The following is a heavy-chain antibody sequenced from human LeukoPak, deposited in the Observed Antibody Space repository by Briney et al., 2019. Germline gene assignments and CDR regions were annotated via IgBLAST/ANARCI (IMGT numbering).Heavy chain of an antibody. D-gene: IGHD2-2*01. CDR1: GFPFSSYG. CDR2: IKQDGSEK. V-gene: IGHV3-7*01. CDR3: ARVVSSFDY. J-gene: IGHJ4*02. Sequence: GGSLRLSCAASGFPFSSYGMHWVRQAPGKGLEWVANIKQDGSEKYYVDSVKGRFTISRDNAKNSLYLQMNSLRAEDTAVYYCARVVSSFDYWGQGTLVTVSS.